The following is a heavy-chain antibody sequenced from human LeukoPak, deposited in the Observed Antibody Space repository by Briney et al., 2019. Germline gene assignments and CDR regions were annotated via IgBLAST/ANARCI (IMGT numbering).Heavy chain of an antibody. Sequence: GAAVKVSCKGSGGTFSSYAISWVRQAPGQGLEWMGRIIPIFGTANYAQKFQGRVTITTDESTSTAYMELSSLRSEDTAVYYSARTHYDSLTGYQERDFYYSGQGTLVTLSS. CDR2: IIPIFGTA. CDR1: GGTFSSYA. CDR3: ARTHYDSLTGYQERDFYY. J-gene: IGHJ4*02. D-gene: IGHD3-9*01. V-gene: IGHV1-69*05.